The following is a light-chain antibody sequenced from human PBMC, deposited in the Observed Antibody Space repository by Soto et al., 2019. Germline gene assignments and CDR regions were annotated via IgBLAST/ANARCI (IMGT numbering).Light chain of an antibody. CDR3: QQYDRYPLT. CDR2: RAS. CDR1: QSVSSW. J-gene: IGKJ4*01. Sequence: DIQMTQSPSILSTSVGDRVTITCRASQSVSSWLAWYQQKPGKAPKLLIYRASSLRSGVPARFSGSASGTEYTLTMSGLQPDDFATYYCQQYDRYPLTFGGGTKVE. V-gene: IGKV1-5*03.